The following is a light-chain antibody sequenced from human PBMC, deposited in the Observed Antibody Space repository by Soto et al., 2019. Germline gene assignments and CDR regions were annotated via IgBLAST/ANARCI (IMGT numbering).Light chain of an antibody. Sequence: VVMTQSPLSLPVTLGQPASISCRSSQSLVYSDGNTYLNWFQQRPGQFPRRLIYKVSNRDSRVPDRLRGIGSGAHYTLNISRVEAEDVWVYYCMQTANWARTFGQGTKVEIK. V-gene: IGKV2-30*01. J-gene: IGKJ1*01. CDR1: QSLVYSDGNTY. CDR3: MQTANWART. CDR2: KVS.